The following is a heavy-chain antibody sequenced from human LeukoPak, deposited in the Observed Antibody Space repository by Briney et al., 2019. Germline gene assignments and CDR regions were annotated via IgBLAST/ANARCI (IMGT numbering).Heavy chain of an antibody. CDR3: ARDLGSGFDY. J-gene: IGHJ4*02. CDR1: GFTFSSYA. D-gene: IGHD3-10*01. CDR2: ISYDGSNK. V-gene: IGHV3-30*01. Sequence: GGSLRLSCAASGFTFSSYAMHWVRQAPGKGLEWVAVISYDGSNKYYADSVKGRFAISRDNSKNTLYLQMNSLRAEDTAVYYCARDLGSGFDYWGQGTLVTVSS.